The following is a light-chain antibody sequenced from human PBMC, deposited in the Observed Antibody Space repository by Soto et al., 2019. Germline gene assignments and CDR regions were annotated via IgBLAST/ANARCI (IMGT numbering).Light chain of an antibody. CDR2: ASS. CDR3: QQTSTTPGT. Sequence: DVQMTQSPSSLSASVGDSVTITCRSSQTVKTYLNWYKHKPGKAPQLLIYASSRLQTGVASRFSGSGSGTYFSLTISSLQPEDFATYYCQQTSTTPGTFGQGTKVEIK. J-gene: IGKJ1*01. V-gene: IGKV1-39*01. CDR1: QTVKTY.